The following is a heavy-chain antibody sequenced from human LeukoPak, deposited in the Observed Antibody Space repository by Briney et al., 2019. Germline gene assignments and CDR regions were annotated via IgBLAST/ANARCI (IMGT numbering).Heavy chain of an antibody. Sequence: PGGSLRLSCVASGFTLSSYWVTWVRHAPGKGLEWVANIRQDGSDKYYMDSVKGRFTISRDNAKNSVYLQMNSLRVEDTAVYYCARGIAAAGSYWGQGTLVTVSS. D-gene: IGHD6-13*01. CDR1: GFTLSSYW. CDR3: ARGIAAAGSY. CDR2: IRQDGSDK. J-gene: IGHJ4*02. V-gene: IGHV3-7*03.